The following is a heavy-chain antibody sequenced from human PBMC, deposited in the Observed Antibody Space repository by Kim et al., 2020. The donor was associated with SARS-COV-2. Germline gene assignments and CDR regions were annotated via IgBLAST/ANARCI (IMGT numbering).Heavy chain of an antibody. Sequence: GGTLRLSCAASGSTFSSYWMHWVRQAPGKGLVWVSHISSDGTTTNYADSVKGRFTISRDNSQNTLYLLMNSLRAEDTAVYYCARGGGGYDYWGQGTLVTV. CDR3: ARGGGGYDY. J-gene: IGHJ4*02. CDR2: ISSDGTTT. V-gene: IGHV3-74*01. CDR1: GSTFSSYW. D-gene: IGHD5-12*01.